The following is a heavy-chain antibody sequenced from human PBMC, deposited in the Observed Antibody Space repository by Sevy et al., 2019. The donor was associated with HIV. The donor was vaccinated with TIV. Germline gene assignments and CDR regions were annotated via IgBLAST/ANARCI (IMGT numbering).Heavy chain of an antibody. D-gene: IGHD3-3*01. CDR3: AREGVDFWSGPVDFYYGMDV. J-gene: IGHJ6*02. CDR1: GFEFSRYL. Sequence: GGSLRLSCAASGFEFSRYLMHWVRLVPGKGLVWVSQRKHDGSSTTYADSVKGRFSVSRDNAKNTLYLQMNGLRAEDTAVYYCAREGVDFWSGPVDFYYGMDVWGQGATVTVSS. CDR2: RKHDGSST. V-gene: IGHV3-74*01.